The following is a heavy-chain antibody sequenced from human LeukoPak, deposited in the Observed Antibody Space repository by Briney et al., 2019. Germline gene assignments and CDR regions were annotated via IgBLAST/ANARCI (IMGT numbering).Heavy chain of an antibody. D-gene: IGHD6-13*01. CDR1: GYTFTNYV. CDR3: ARGVAAAGTRYFDY. CDR2: INTNTGNP. Sequence: ASVKVSCKASGYTFTNYVMNWVRQAPGQGLEWMGWINTNTGNPTYAQGFTGRFVFSLDTSVSTAYLQISSLKAEDTAVFYCARGVAAAGTRYFDYWGQGTLVTVSS. J-gene: IGHJ4*02. V-gene: IGHV7-4-1*02.